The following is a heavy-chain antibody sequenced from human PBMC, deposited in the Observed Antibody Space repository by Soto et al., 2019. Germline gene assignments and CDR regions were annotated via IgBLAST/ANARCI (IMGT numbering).Heavy chain of an antibody. D-gene: IGHD2-8*01. CDR2: IYYSGST. CDR1: GGSIRSYY. CDR3: ARDMNGDYFDY. V-gene: IGHV4-59*12. J-gene: IGHJ4*02. Sequence: SETLSLTCTVSGGSIRSYYWSWIRQHPGKGLEWIGYIYYSGSTYYNPSLKSRVTISVDTSKNQFSLKLSSVTAADTAVYYCARDMNGDYFDYWGQGTQVTVSS.